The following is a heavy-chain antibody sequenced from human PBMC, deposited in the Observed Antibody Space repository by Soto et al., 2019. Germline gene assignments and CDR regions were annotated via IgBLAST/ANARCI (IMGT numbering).Heavy chain of an antibody. CDR3: ARVRVAPNSGGMDV. CDR2: INHSGST. D-gene: IGHD3-3*01. Sequence: PSETLSLTCAVYGGSFSGYYWSWIRQPPGKGLEWIGEINHSGSTNYNPSLKSRVTISVDTSKNQFSLKLSSVTAADTAVYYCARVRVAPNSGGMDVWGQGTTVTVSS. J-gene: IGHJ6*02. V-gene: IGHV4-34*01. CDR1: GGSFSGYY.